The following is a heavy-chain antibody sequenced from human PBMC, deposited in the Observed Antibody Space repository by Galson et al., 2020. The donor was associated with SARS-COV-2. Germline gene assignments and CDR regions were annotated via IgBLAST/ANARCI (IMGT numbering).Heavy chain of an antibody. J-gene: IGHJ5*02. CDR3: ATAPPLYSSSSGNWFDP. CDR2: FDPEDGET. D-gene: IGHD6-6*01. V-gene: IGHV1-24*01. CDR1: GYTLTELS. Sequence: ASVKVSCKVSGYTLTELSMNWVRQAPGKGLEWMGGFDPEDGETIYAQKFQGRVTMTEDTSTDTAYMELSSLRSEDTAVYYCATAPPLYSSSSGNWFDPWGQGTLVTVSS.